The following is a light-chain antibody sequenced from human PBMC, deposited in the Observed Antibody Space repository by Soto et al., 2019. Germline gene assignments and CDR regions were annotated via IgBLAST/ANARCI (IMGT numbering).Light chain of an antibody. CDR1: SSNIGAGYD. Sequence: QSALTQPPSVSGAPGQRVTISCTGSSSNIGAGYDVHWYQQLPGTAPKLLIYGNSNRPSGVPDRFSGSKSGTSASLAITGLRAEDEADYYCQSYDSSLSGFVVFGGGTKVTVL. V-gene: IGLV1-40*01. J-gene: IGLJ2*01. CDR2: GNS. CDR3: QSYDSSLSGFVV.